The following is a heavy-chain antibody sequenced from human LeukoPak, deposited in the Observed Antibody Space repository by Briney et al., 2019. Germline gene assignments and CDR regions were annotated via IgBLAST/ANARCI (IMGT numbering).Heavy chain of an antibody. CDR3: ARVRSYYGSVTGKSYYFDY. D-gene: IGHD3-10*01. Sequence: SETLSLTCTDSGDSISTYYWGWIRQPPGKGLERIGYVSSNEGTNYNPSLKSRVTILVDTSKNQFSLKLSSVTAADTAVYYCARVRSYYGSVTGKSYYFDYWGQGTLVTVSS. CDR2: VSSNEGT. CDR1: GDSISTYY. V-gene: IGHV4-59*01. J-gene: IGHJ4*02.